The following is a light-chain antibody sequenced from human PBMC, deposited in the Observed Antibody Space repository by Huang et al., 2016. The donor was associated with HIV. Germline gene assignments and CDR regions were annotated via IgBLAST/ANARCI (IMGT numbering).Light chain of an antibody. V-gene: IGKV3-11*01. CDR1: QSVSIY. CDR3: QQRSNWPPLT. J-gene: IGKJ4*01. Sequence: EIVLTQSPATLSLSPGERATRSCRASQSVSIYLAWYQQKPGQAPRLRIYDASNRATGIPARFSGSGSGTDFTLTISSLEPEDFAVYYCQQRSNWPPLTFGGGTKVEVK. CDR2: DAS.